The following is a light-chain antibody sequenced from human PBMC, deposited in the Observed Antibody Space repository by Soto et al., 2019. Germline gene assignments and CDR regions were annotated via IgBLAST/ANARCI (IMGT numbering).Light chain of an antibody. Sequence: QSVLTQPDSVSGSPGQSITISCTGTSSDVGSYDIVSWYQQHPGNAPKLMIYEVSKRPSGVSDRFSGSKSGNTASLTISGLQADDEADYYCCSYATTTLFGGGTKLTVL. J-gene: IGLJ2*01. CDR3: CSYATTTL. V-gene: IGLV2-23*02. CDR2: EVS. CDR1: SSDVGSYDI.